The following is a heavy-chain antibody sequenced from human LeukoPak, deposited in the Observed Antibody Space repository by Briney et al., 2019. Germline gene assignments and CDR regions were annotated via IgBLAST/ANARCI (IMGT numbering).Heavy chain of an antibody. CDR3: ASRRKSFYGMDV. Sequence: PGASLRLSCAASGFTFSSYAMSWVRQAPGKGLEWVSAISGSGGSTYYADSVKGRFTISRDNSKNTLYLQMNSLRAEDTAVYYCASRRKSFYGMDVWGQGTTVTVSS. V-gene: IGHV3-23*01. D-gene: IGHD1-26*01. J-gene: IGHJ6*02. CDR2: ISGSGGST. CDR1: GFTFSSYA.